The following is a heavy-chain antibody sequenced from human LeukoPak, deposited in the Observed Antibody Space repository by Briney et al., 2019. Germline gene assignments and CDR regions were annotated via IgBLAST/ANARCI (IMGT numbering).Heavy chain of an antibody. D-gene: IGHD3-22*01. CDR3: AKGDSSGYYYHFDY. V-gene: IGHV3-21*04. CDR2: ISSSSSYI. J-gene: IGHJ4*02. CDR1: GFTFSSYS. Sequence: GGSLRLSCAASGFTFSSYSMNWVRQAPGKGLEWVSSISSSSSYIYYADSVKGRFTISRDNSKNTLYLQMNSLRAEDTAVYYCAKGDSSGYYYHFDYWGQGTLVTVSS.